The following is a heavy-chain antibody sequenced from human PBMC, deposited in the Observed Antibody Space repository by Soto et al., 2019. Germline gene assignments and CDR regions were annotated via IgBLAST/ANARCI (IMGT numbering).Heavy chain of an antibody. V-gene: IGHV4-34*01. Sequence: SETLSLTCAVYGGSFSGYYWSWIRQPPGKGLEWIGEINHSGSTNYNPSLKSRVTISVDTSKNQFSLKLSSVTAADTAVYYCARVGQWLARNFGFYYGMDVWGQGTTVTVAS. J-gene: IGHJ6*02. CDR2: INHSGST. D-gene: IGHD6-19*01. CDR3: ARVGQWLARNFGFYYGMDV. CDR1: GGSFSGYY.